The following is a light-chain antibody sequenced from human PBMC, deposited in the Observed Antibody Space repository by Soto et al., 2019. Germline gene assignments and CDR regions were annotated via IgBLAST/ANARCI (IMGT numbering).Light chain of an antibody. V-gene: IGLV2-14*01. CDR3: TSYTGISSYV. CDR1: NSDIGDYNY. CDR2: EVS. Sequence: QSVLTQPASVSGSPGQSITISCTGPNSDIGDYNYISWYQQHPGKAPQLLIYEVSNRPSGVSYRFSGSKSGNTASLTISGLHADDEADYYCTSYTGISSYVFGSGTQLTVL. J-gene: IGLJ7*01.